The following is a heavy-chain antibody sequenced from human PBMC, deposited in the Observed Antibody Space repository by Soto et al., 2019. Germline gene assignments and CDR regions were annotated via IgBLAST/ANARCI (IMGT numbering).Heavy chain of an antibody. CDR1: GGSISSSY. CDR3: ARGLNMARGGGTALE. J-gene: IGHJ4*02. CDR2: IYDSGST. Sequence: TLSLTCTVSGGSISSSYWSWIRQPPGKGLEWIGYIYDSGSTYYKSSLKSRLTISVNAAKKQLTLQMTSVTATDTASYYCARGLNMARGGGTALEWGLGTMVTVSS. D-gene: IGHD2-15*01. V-gene: IGHV4-59*08.